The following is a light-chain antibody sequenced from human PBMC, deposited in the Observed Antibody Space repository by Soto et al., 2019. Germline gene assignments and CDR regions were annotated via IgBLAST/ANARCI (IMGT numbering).Light chain of an antibody. V-gene: IGKV1-39*01. CDR3: QQSYNAPSSVT. Sequence: DIQMTQSPSSLSASVGDRVTITCRASENISTYLNWYQQRPGTAPKLLIYAASTLPSGVPSRFSGSGSGTEFNLTIGSLQPEDFATYYCQQSYNAPSSVTFGPGTKVAVK. CDR1: ENISTY. CDR2: AAS. J-gene: IGKJ1*01.